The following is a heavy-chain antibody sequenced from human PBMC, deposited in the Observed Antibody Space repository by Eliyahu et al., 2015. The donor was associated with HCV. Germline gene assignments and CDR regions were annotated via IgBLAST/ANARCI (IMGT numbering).Heavy chain of an antibody. Sequence: QVQLVESGGGVVQPGXSLRLSCAVSGFTFSRNAMHWVRQAPGKGLEWVAVIWSDGHNKYYADSVKGRFTISRDNSKNTLYLQMNSLRAEDTALYYCATGDFDDYWGQGTLVTVSS. J-gene: IGHJ4*02. CDR2: IWSDGHNK. V-gene: IGHV3-33*01. CDR3: ATGDFDDY. CDR1: GFTFSRNA. D-gene: IGHD3-9*01.